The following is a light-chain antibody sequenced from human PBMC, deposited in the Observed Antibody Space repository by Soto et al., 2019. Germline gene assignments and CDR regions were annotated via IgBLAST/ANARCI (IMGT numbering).Light chain of an antibody. CDR2: AAS. CDR3: QHFSNSPSIT. Sequence: TQSPTSLSASVGDSVSITCRASQSIRSHLNWYHQKPGQAPRLLIYAASSRATGIPVRFSGSGSGTDFTLTISRLEPEDFAVYYCQHFSNSPSITFGQGTRLEI. V-gene: IGKV3-20*01. CDR1: QSIRSH. J-gene: IGKJ5*01.